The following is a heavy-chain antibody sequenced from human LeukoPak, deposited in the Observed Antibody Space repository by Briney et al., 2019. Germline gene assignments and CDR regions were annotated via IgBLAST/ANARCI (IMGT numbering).Heavy chain of an antibody. V-gene: IGHV6-1*01. CDR3: ARGSPYYYDSSGYYYTTTYFDY. J-gene: IGHJ4*02. D-gene: IGHD3-22*01. CDR2: TYYRSKWYN. CDR1: GDSVSSNSAA. Sequence: SQTLSLTCAISGDSVSSNSAAWNWIRQSPSRGLEWLGRTYYRSKWYNDYAVSVKSRITINPDTSKNQFSLQLNSVTPKDTAVYYCARGSPYYYDSSGYYYTTTYFDYWGQGTLVTVSS.